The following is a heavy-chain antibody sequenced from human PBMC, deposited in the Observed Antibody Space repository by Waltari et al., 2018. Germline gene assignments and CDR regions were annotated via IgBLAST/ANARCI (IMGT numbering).Heavy chain of an antibody. CDR1: GASLRSTRYY. Sequence: QLQLQESGPGLVTPSETLSLNCTVSGASLRSTRYYWGRVRQPPGKGLEWIATIFYSGSAYYNPSLKSRVTISVHTPNNQFSLRLDTVTVGDTAVYYCARHHDDGWFDPWGQGVLVTVSS. CDR2: IFYSGSA. V-gene: IGHV4-39*01. J-gene: IGHJ5*02. D-gene: IGHD3-3*01. CDR3: ARHHDDGWFDP.